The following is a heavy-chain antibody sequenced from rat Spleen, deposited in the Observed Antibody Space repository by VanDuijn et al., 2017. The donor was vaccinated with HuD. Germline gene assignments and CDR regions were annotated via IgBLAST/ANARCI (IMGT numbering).Heavy chain of an antibody. CDR1: GFSLPTYH. CDR3: ARGWERFAY. D-gene: IGHD5-1*01. J-gene: IGHJ3*01. Sequence: QVQLKESGPGLVQPSQTLSLTCIVSGFSLPTYHVNWVRQPPGKRLEWMGVIWTGGSTAYNSVLNPRVSISRDISKSQVFLKMNSLQTEDTAMYFCARGWERFAYWGQGTLVTVSS. V-gene: IGHV2-43*01. CDR2: IWTGGST.